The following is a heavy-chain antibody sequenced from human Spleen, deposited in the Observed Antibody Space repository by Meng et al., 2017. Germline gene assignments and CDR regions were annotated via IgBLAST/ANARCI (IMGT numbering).Heavy chain of an antibody. D-gene: IGHD6-19*01. CDR2: IGHSGFT. CDR1: GGSISTSGYY. Sequence: QPQLQESGPGLVKPSEALSRTCSFSGGSISTSGYYWGWIRQPPGKGLEWIGSIGHSGFTYYTPSLKSRVTVSIDTSKSQFSLKLTSVTAADTAVYYCVRSSGWVRTGFDPWGQGTLVTVSS. J-gene: IGHJ5*02. V-gene: IGHV4-39*01. CDR3: VRSSGWVRTGFDP.